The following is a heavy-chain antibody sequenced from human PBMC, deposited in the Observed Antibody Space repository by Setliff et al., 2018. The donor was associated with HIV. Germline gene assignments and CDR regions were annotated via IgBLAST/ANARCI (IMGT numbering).Heavy chain of an antibody. CDR1: GGTLNSET. CDR3: ATLIHIPQPLDY. J-gene: IGHJ4*02. Sequence: SVKVSCKASGGTLNSETLSWVRQAPGEGLEWMGGIVPVFGRTNYAQKFQGRVTITADESTSTVYMELSGLRSDDTAVYYCATLIHIPQPLDYWGQGTLVTVSS. V-gene: IGHV1-69*13. CDR2: IVPVFGRT.